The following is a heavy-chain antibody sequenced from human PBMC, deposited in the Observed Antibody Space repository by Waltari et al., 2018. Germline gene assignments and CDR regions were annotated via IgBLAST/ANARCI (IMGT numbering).Heavy chain of an antibody. CDR1: GGSISSYY. D-gene: IGHD3-10*01. V-gene: IGHV4-59*01. Sequence: QVQLQESGPGLVKPSETLSLTCTVSGGSISSYYWSWIRQPPGKGLGGIGYIYYSGSTNYNPSLKSRVTIAVDTSKNQFSLKLSAVTAGDTAVYYCARGGWFGESRQSGMDVWGQGTTVTVSS. CDR2: IYYSGST. CDR3: ARGGWFGESRQSGMDV. J-gene: IGHJ6*02.